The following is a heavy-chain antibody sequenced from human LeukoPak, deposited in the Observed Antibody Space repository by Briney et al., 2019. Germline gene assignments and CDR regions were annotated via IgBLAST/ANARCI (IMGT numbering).Heavy chain of an antibody. D-gene: IGHD6-19*01. J-gene: IGHJ6*02. CDR1: GFTFSTYW. Sequence: PGGSLRLSCVASGFTFSTYWIHWVRQGPGKGLVWVSLISADGTTTTYADSVKGRFTVSGDNAKNTLYLQMNSLRAEDAAVYYCARGLAGAYRIMDVWGQGTTVTVS. CDR2: ISADGTTT. CDR3: ARGLAGAYRIMDV. V-gene: IGHV3-74*01.